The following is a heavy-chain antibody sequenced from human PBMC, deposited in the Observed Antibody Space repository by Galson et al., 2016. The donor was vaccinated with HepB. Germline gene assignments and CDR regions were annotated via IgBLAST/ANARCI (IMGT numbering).Heavy chain of an antibody. CDR3: AKGLVTAGYCFDS. D-gene: IGHD6-13*01. V-gene: IGHV3-23*01. CDR2: VSASGGSR. Sequence: SLRLSCAASGFTFSSHAMSWVRQAPGKGLEWVSAVSASGGSRYYAESVKGRFTISRDNSKNTLLLQMNSLRAEDTAVYFCAKGLVTAGYCFDSWGQGTRVTVSS. J-gene: IGHJ5*01. CDR1: GFTFSSHA.